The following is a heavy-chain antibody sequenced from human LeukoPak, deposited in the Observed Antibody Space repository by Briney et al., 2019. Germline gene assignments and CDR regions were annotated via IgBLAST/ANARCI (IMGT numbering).Heavy chain of an antibody. Sequence: ASVKVSCKASAYTLSGYYMHWVRQAPGQGLEWMGWINPKSGVTNYAQKFQGRVTMTWDTSINTTFMELSRLRSDDTAVYYCARRIAVAGSPVYYFDYWDQGTLVTVSS. CDR3: ARRIAVAGSPVYYFDY. CDR2: INPKSGVT. D-gene: IGHD6-19*01. J-gene: IGHJ4*02. CDR1: AYTLSGYY. V-gene: IGHV1-2*02.